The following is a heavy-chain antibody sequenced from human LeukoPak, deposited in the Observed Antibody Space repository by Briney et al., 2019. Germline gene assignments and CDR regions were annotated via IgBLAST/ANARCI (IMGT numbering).Heavy chain of an antibody. CDR1: GFTFSSYS. V-gene: IGHV3-21*01. Sequence: GGSLRLSCAASGFTFSSYSMNWVRPAPGEGLEWVSSFISDNGNRDYADSVKGRFTVSRDNAKKSLYLQMNSLRAEDTAVYYCAREGVPAAFDIWGQGTMVTVSS. D-gene: IGHD2-2*01. J-gene: IGHJ3*02. CDR2: FISDNGNR. CDR3: AREGVPAAFDI.